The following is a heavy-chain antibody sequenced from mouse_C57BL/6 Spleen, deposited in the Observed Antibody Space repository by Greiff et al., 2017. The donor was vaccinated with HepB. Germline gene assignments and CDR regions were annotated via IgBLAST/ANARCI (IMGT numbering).Heavy chain of an antibody. CDR2: ISDGGSYT. Sequence: DVMLVESGGGLVKPGGSLKLSCAASGFTFSSYAMSWVRQTPEKRLEWVATISDGGSYTYYPENVKGRFTISRDNAKYNLYLQMSHLKSEDTAMYYCAKGDDSYYSPLAYWGQGTLVTVSA. CDR3: AKGDDSYYSPLAY. D-gene: IGHD2-3*01. V-gene: IGHV5-4*03. CDR1: GFTFSSYA. J-gene: IGHJ3*01.